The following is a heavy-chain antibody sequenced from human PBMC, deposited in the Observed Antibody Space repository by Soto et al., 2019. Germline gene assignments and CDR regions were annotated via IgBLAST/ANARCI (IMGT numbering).Heavy chain of an antibody. V-gene: IGHV1-69*18. J-gene: IGHJ6*02. D-gene: IGHD4-4*01. CDR1: GGTFSTYG. Sequence: QVQLVQSGAEVRKPGSSVTVSCKASGGTFSTYGITWVRQAPGQGLEWMGNIIPLIGTANYAQRFRGRVTIPADESTTTAYMELTSLGSEDTAVYYCARVVMTTVPASFYYGLDVWGQGTTVTVSS. CDR2: IIPLIGTA. CDR3: ARVVMTTVPASFYYGLDV.